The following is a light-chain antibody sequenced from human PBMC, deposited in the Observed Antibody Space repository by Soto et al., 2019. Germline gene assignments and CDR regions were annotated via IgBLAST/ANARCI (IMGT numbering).Light chain of an antibody. V-gene: IGLV1-47*01. CDR1: SSNIGSNY. J-gene: IGLJ1*01. Sequence: QSVLPQPPSASGTPGPRVTISCSGSSSNIGSNYVYWYQQLPGTAPKLLIYRNDQRPAGVPDRFSGSKSATSASLASSGLRSEDEADYDCAAWDDSLSGRGVFGTGTKVTV. CDR2: RND. CDR3: AAWDDSLSGRGV.